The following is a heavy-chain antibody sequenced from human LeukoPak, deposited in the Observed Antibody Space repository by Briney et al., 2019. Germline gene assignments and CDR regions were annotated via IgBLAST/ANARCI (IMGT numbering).Heavy chain of an antibody. CDR1: GFTFSGSW. D-gene: IGHD3-3*01. V-gene: IGHV3-7*01. CDR2: INQDGSAK. CDR3: ARELSWSGRDY. J-gene: IGHJ4*02. Sequence: GGSLRLSCAASGFTFSGSWMSWVRQAPGKGLEWVANINQDGSAKNYLDSVKGRFTISMDRGKNSLYLQMNSLRDEDTAVYYCARELSWSGRDYWGQGTLVTVSS.